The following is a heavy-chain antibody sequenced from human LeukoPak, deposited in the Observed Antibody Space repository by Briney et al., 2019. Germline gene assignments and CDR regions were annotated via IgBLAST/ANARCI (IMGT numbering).Heavy chain of an antibody. V-gene: IGHV4-59*12. J-gene: IGHJ3*02. CDR2: IYYIGRT. Sequence: SETLSLTCTVSGDSISSYYWSWIRQPPGKGLEWIGYIYYIGRTNYNPSLKSRVTISVDTSKNQFSLKLSSVTAADTALYYCAKDRSVVPDAFDIWGQGTTVTVSS. D-gene: IGHD2-15*01. CDR3: AKDRSVVPDAFDI. CDR1: GDSISSYY.